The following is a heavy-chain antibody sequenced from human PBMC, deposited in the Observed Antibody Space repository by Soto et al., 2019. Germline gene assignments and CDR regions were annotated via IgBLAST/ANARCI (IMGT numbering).Heavy chain of an antibody. Sequence: GGSLRLSCAASGFTFSDHYMDWVRQAPGKGLEWVGRTRNKANSYTTEYAASVKGRFTISRDDSKNSLYLQMNSLKTEDTALYYCARVYGGNFDYWGQGTLVTVSS. CDR1: GFTFSDHY. J-gene: IGHJ4*02. D-gene: IGHD4-17*01. CDR2: TRNKANSYTT. CDR3: ARVYGGNFDY. V-gene: IGHV3-72*01.